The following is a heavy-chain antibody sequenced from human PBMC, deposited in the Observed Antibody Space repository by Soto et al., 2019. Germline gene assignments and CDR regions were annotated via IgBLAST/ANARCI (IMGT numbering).Heavy chain of an antibody. J-gene: IGHJ5*02. V-gene: IGHV4-34*01. CDR3: ARDSLGIAVLGTGRSKNNWFDP. CDR2: IKHSGST. Sequence: QVQLQQWGAGLLKPSETLSLTCAVYGGSFSGYYWSWIRQPPGKGLEWIGEIKHSGSTNYNPSLKSRATRSIDTSKSQCSLKLSSVTAADTAIYYCARDSLGIAVLGTGRSKNNWFDPWGQGTLVTVSS. D-gene: IGHD6-19*01. CDR1: GGSFSGYY.